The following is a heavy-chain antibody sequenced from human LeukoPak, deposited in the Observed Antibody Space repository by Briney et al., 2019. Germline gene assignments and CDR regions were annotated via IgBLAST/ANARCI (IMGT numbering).Heavy chain of an antibody. D-gene: IGHD1-26*01. CDR3: ARGRYSGTYLSYFDY. CDR1: GYSFTSFW. CDR2: IYPGDSDT. V-gene: IGHV5-51*01. J-gene: IGHJ4*02. Sequence: GESLKISCKGSGYSFTSFWIAWARQMPGKGLEWMGIIYPGDSDTKYSPSFEGQVTFSADKSISTAYLQWSSLKASDTAMYYCARGRYSGTYLSYFDYWAQGTLVTVSS.